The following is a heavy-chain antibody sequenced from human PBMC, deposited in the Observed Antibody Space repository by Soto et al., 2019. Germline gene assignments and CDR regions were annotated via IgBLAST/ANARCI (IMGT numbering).Heavy chain of an antibody. D-gene: IGHD2-15*01. CDR3: ARSSGGRNDYYYYGMDV. J-gene: IGHJ6*02. Sequence: GGSLRLSCAASGFTFSSYWMHWVRQAPGKGLVWVSRINSDGSSTSYADSVKGRFTISRDNAKNTLYLQMNSLRAEDTAVYYCARSSGGRNDYYYYGMDVWGQGTTVTVYS. V-gene: IGHV3-74*01. CDR1: GFTFSSYW. CDR2: INSDGSST.